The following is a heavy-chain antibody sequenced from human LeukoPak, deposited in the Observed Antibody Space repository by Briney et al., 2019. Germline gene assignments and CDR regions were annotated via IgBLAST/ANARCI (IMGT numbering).Heavy chain of an antibody. D-gene: IGHD3-3*02. V-gene: IGHV4-38-2*01. CDR1: GYSISSGYC. CDR2: IYHSGIS. CDR3: ARAPMQFWAFDY. J-gene: IGHJ4*02. Sequence: NPSETLSLMCAVSGYSISSGYCWGWVRQPPGKGLEWIGSIYHSGISYYNPSLKSRVAMSVDTSKKQFSLKLSSVTAADTAVYFCARAPMQFWAFDYWGQGTLVTVSS.